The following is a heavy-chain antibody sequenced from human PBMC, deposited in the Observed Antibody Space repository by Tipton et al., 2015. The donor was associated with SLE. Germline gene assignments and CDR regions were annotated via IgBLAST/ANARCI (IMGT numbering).Heavy chain of an antibody. CDR1: GYTFTGYY. J-gene: IGHJ4*02. V-gene: IGHV1-2*02. Sequence: QSGPEVKKPGASVKVSCKASGYTFTGYYMHWVRQAPGQGLEWMEWINPNSGGTNYAQKFQGRVTMTRDTSISTAYMELSRLRSDDTAVYYCARSGFLEWPKYYFDYWGQGTLVTVSS. CDR2: INPNSGGT. D-gene: IGHD3-3*01. CDR3: ARSGFLEWPKYYFDY.